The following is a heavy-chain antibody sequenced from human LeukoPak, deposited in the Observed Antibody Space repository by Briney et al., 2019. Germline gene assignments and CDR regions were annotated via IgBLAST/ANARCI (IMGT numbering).Heavy chain of an antibody. D-gene: IGHD1-14*01. CDR3: ATRQGGNPAY. Sequence: GGSLRLSCAASGLTFSSHWMHWVRHAPGKGLGWVLCITNDGSSTTYADSVKGRFTISRDNAKNMLYLQVNSLRAEDTAVYYCATRQGGNPAYWGQGTLVTVSS. J-gene: IGHJ4*02. CDR2: ITNDGSST. CDR1: GLTFSSHW. V-gene: IGHV3-74*01.